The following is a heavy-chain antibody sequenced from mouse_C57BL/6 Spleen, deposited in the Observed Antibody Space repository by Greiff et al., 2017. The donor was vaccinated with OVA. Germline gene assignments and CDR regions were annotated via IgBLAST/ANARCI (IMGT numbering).Heavy chain of an antibody. CDR1: GYTFTDYN. Sequence: VQLQQSGPELVKPGASVKMSCKASGYTFTDYNMHWVKQSHGKSLEWIGYINPNNGGTSYNQKFKGKATLTVNKSSSTAYMELRSLTSEDSAVYYCARWNYYGSSYDYFDYWGQGTTLTVSS. D-gene: IGHD1-1*01. CDR2: INPNNGGT. J-gene: IGHJ2*01. CDR3: ARWNYYGSSYDYFDY. V-gene: IGHV1-22*01.